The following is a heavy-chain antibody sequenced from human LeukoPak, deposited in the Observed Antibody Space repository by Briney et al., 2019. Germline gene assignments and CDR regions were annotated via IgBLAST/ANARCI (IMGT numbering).Heavy chain of an antibody. CDR3: ARGNYVWGSYRYDLGPLDMDV. CDR2: ISSSSSYI. D-gene: IGHD3-16*02. Sequence: GGSLRLSCAASGFTFSSYSMNWVRQAPGKGLEWVSSISSSSSYIYYADSVKGRFTISRDNAKSSLYLQMNSLRAEDTAVYYCARGNYVWGSYRYDLGPLDMDVWGQGTTVTVSS. J-gene: IGHJ6*02. V-gene: IGHV3-21*01. CDR1: GFTFSSYS.